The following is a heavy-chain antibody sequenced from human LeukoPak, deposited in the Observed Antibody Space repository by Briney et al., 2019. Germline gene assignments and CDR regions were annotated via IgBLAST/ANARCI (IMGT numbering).Heavy chain of an antibody. V-gene: IGHV3-33*08. CDR1: GFTISSDG. J-gene: IGHJ4*02. CDR3: ARDGLYYYDSSGYYPLGSFDY. D-gene: IGHD3-22*01. Sequence: GGSLRLSCAASGFTISSDGMHWVRQAPGKGLEWVAVIWYDGSNKYYADSVKGRFTISRDNSKNTLYLQMNSLRAEDTAVYYCARDGLYYYDSSGYYPLGSFDYWGQGTLVTVSS. CDR2: IWYDGSNK.